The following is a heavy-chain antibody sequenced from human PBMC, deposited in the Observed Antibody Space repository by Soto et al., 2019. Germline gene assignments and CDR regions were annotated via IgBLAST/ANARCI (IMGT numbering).Heavy chain of an antibody. Sequence: QVQLVQSGAEVKKPGASVKVSCKASGYTFTSYDINWVRQATGQGLEWMGWMNPNSGNTGYAQKFQGRVTMNTNTSISTAYIELSSLRSEDTAVYYCARGIEYCISTSCYPGPYYYGMDVWGQGNTVTVSS. J-gene: IGHJ6*02. CDR1: GYTFTSYD. CDR3: ARGIEYCISTSCYPGPYYYGMDV. D-gene: IGHD2-2*01. V-gene: IGHV1-8*01. CDR2: MNPNSGNT.